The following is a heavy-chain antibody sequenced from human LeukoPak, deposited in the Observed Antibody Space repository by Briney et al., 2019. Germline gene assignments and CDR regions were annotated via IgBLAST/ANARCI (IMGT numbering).Heavy chain of an antibody. Sequence: SETLSLTCTVSGGSISSGDYYWRWLRQPPGKGLEWIGYIYYSGSTYYNPSLKSRVTISVDTSKNQFSLKLSSVTAADTAVYYCARGGRALGWFDPWGQGTLVTVSS. V-gene: IGHV4-30-4*01. J-gene: IGHJ5*02. CDR3: ARGGRALGWFDP. CDR2: IYYSGST. CDR1: GGSISSGDYY. D-gene: IGHD3-3*02.